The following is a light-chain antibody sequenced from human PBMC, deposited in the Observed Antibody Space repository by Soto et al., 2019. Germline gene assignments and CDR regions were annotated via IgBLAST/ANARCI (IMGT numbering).Light chain of an antibody. CDR3: QQYDGPRVT. CDR1: QDISRY. V-gene: IGKV1-33*01. J-gene: IGKJ3*01. CDR2: DAS. Sequence: DIQMTQSPSSLAASVGDRVTITCQASQDISRYLNWYQQKPGRAPKLLIYDASKMETGVPSRFSGSGSGTGFTFTITSLQPEDIGTYYCQQYDGPRVTFGPGTKVEIK.